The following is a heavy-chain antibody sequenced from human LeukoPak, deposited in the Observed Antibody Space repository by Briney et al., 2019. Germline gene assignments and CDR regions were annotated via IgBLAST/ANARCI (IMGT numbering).Heavy chain of an antibody. CDR2: IYYTGAT. V-gene: IGHV4-59*01. D-gene: IGHD5-18*01. CDR3: ARAGYSYGTGYYFDY. CDR1: GGSISSYY. Sequence: SETLSLTCTVSGGSISSYYWSWIRLPPGKGLEWIGYIYYTGATNYNPSLKSRVTISLDTSKNQFSLKLSSVTAADAAVYYCARAGYSYGTGYYFDYLGQGALVTVSS. J-gene: IGHJ4*02.